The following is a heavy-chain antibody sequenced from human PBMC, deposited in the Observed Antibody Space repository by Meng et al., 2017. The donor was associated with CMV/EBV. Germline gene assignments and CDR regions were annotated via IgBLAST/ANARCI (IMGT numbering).Heavy chain of an antibody. CDR1: GGSIGSSSYY. V-gene: IGHV4-61*02. D-gene: IGHD6-19*01. Sequence: LKQPGPALVKPSETLSLACTVYGGSIGSSSYYWGWSRQPAGKGLEWIGRIYTSGSTNYNPSLKSRVTMSVDTSKNQFSLKLSSVTAADTAVYYCARDSSGWYPHFDYWGQGTLVTVSS. CDR2: IYTSGST. J-gene: IGHJ4*02. CDR3: ARDSSGWYPHFDY.